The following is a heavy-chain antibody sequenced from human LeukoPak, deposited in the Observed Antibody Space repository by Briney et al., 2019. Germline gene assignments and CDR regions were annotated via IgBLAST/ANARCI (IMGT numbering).Heavy chain of an antibody. V-gene: IGHV4-4*02. CDR2: IYHGGST. CDR3: ARVKRTYYDILTGSTGGAFDI. CDR1: GGSISSSNW. Sequence: PSETLSLTCAVSGGSISSSNWWSWVRQPPGKGLEWIGEIYHGGSTNYNPSLKSRVTISVDKSKNQFSLKLSSVTAADTAVYYCARVKRTYYDILTGSTGGAFDIWGQGTMVTVSS. J-gene: IGHJ3*02. D-gene: IGHD3-9*01.